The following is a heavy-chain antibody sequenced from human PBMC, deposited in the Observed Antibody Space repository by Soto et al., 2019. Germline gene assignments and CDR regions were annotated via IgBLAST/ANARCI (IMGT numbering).Heavy chain of an antibody. CDR2: ISAYNGNT. D-gene: IGHD3-9*01. CDR1: GYTFTSYG. V-gene: IGHV1-18*01. Sequence: ASVKVSCKASGYTFTSYGISWVRQAPGQGLEWMGWISAYNGNTNYAQKLQGRVTMTTDTSTSTAYMELRSLRSDDTAVYYCARLNYDILTGQNWFDPWGQGTLVTVSS. CDR3: ARLNYDILTGQNWFDP. J-gene: IGHJ5*02.